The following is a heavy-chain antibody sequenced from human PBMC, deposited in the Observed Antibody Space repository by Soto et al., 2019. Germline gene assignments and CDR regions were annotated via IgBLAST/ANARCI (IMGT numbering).Heavy chain of an antibody. CDR1: GFTLSSYA. CDR2: ISASGGST. J-gene: IGHJ5*02. D-gene: IGHD3-10*01. CDR3: ATGSYGSENYYTRAKGNWFDP. Sequence: GGSLTLSCASSGFTLSSYAMSWVRQAPGKGLEWVSAISASGGSTYYADSEKGRITISSDDSKNTLYKKMSSLRAEATAVYFCATGSYGSENYYTRAKGNWFDPWGQGTLVTVSS. V-gene: IGHV3-23*01.